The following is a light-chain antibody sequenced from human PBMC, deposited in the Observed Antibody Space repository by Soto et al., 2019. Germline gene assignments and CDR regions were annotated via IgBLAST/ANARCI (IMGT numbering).Light chain of an antibody. Sequence: QSVLTQPPSASGSPGQSVTISCTGTSSVVGGYNYVSWYQQHPGKAPKLMIYEVSKRPSGVPDRFSGSKSGNTAALTVSGLQAEDEADYYRSSYVGTNSYVFGTGTKVTVL. J-gene: IGLJ1*01. CDR3: SSYVGTNSYV. V-gene: IGLV2-8*01. CDR2: EVS. CDR1: SSVVGGYNY.